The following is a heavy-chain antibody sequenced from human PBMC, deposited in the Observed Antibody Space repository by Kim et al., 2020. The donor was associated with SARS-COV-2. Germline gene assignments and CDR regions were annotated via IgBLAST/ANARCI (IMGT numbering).Heavy chain of an antibody. Sequence: GGSLRLSCAASGLDFSSYWMHWVRQAPGKGLEWVGNIKPDGSEKHYVDSVKGRFTISRDNAKISLYLQMNNLRADDTAVYYCAAGTAKTGASQDHWGRGTLVTVSS. V-gene: IGHV3-7*01. D-gene: IGHD1-1*01. CDR3: AAGTAKTGASQDH. J-gene: IGHJ4*02. CDR1: GLDFSSYW. CDR2: IKPDGSEK.